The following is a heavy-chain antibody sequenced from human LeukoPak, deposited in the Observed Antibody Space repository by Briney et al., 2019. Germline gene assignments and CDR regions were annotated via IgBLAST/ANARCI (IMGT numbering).Heavy chain of an antibody. Sequence: PGGSLRLPCAASGFTFSSYAMHWVRQAPGRGLEYVSAISSNGGSTYYANSVKGRFTISRDNSKNTLYLQMGSLRAEDMAVYYCARGGGDCSSTSCYLEYWGQGTLVTVSS. V-gene: IGHV3-64*01. CDR1: GFTFSSYA. CDR2: ISSNGGST. J-gene: IGHJ4*02. D-gene: IGHD2-2*01. CDR3: ARGGGDCSSTSCYLEY.